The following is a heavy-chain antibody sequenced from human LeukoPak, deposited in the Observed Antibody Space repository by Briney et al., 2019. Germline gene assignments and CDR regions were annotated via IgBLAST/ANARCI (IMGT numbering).Heavy chain of an antibody. J-gene: IGHJ5*02. CDR1: GDSITSRDW. V-gene: IGHV4-4*02. CDR2: IYHGGYT. D-gene: IGHD2-15*01. CDR3: ARGTYCSGGTCYIGGWFDP. Sequence: PSETLSLTCAVSGDSITSRDWWSWVRQPPGKGLEWIGEIYHGGYTNYNPSLKSRVTISVDTSKNQFSLKLNSVTAADTAVYYCARGTYCSGGTCYIGGWFDPWGQGTLVTVSS.